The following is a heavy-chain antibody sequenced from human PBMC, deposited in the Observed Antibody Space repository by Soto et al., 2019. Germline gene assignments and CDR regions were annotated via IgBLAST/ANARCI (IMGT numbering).Heavy chain of an antibody. CDR2: IYPSDSDT. J-gene: IGHJ4*01. CDR1: GYNFGGFL. Sequence: PGETLKISCKGSGYNFGGFLVARGRQMPGKGLELVGIIYPSDSDTRYRPSFQGQVTISADKSISSAYLQWSSLRASDTAMYYCARGGVSTRTFDYWGHGTPVTVSS. CDR3: ARGGVSTRTFDY. V-gene: IGHV5-51*01. D-gene: IGHD3-3*01.